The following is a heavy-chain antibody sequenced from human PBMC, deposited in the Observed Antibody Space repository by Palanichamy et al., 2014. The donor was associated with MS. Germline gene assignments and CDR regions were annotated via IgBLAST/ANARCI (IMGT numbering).Heavy chain of an antibody. CDR1: GFSLTTGGVG. Sequence: QITLKESGPTVVKPTQTLTLTCTFSGFSLTTGGVGVAWIRQPPGKALEWLAVIYWNGDRRLSPPLKSRLTVTKGSSENQVVLTMTNMDTDDTGTYYCGHRTASYGYHGTDVWGQGTTVTVSS. CDR2: IYWNGDR. CDR3: GHRTASYGYHGTDV. D-gene: IGHD2-21*01. V-gene: IGHV2-5*04. J-gene: IGHJ6*02.